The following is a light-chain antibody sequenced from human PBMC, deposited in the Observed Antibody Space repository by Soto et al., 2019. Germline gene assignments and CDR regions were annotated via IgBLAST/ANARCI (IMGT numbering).Light chain of an antibody. CDR3: QQRVSGPWT. Sequence: EIVLTQSPATLSLSPGDGATLSCRASQSVAKYLVWYQQKPGQSPRLLIYETSERASGVPARFSGRGSGTDFTLTISSLEPEDFASYYCQQRVSGPWTFGQGTRVEF. J-gene: IGKJ1*01. V-gene: IGKV3-11*01. CDR1: QSVAKY. CDR2: ETS.